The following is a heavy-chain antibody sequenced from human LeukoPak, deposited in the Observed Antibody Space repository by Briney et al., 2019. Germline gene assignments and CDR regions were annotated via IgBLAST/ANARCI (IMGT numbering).Heavy chain of an antibody. CDR3: ARGRDYAFDY. CDR2: INSDGSST. Sequence: GGSLRLPCAASGFSFSGYWVHWVRQVPGKGLVWVSQINSDGSSTSYADFVKGRFTISRDNAKNTLYLQMNSLRVEDTAVYYCARGRDYAFDYWGQGTLVTVSS. CDR1: GFSFSGYW. D-gene: IGHD4-17*01. V-gene: IGHV3-74*01. J-gene: IGHJ4*02.